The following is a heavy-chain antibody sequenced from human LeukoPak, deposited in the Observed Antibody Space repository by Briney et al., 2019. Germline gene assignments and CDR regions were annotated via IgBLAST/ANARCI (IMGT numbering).Heavy chain of an antibody. CDR2: ISYDGSNE. CDR1: GFTFSSYG. D-gene: IGHD1-26*01. CDR3: ARAEVSGSYYFFDY. V-gene: IGHV3-30*03. J-gene: IGHJ4*02. Sequence: GGSLRLSCAASGFTFSSYGMHWVRQAPGKGLEWVAVISYDGSNEKYADSVKGRFTISRDDSKNTLSLQVNSLRAEDTAVYYCARAEVSGSYYFFDYWGQGTLVTVSS.